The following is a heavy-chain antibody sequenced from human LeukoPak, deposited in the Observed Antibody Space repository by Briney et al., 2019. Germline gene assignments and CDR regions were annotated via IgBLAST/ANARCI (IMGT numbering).Heavy chain of an antibody. J-gene: IGHJ4*02. V-gene: IGHV4-39*01. CDR3: ARHRSTWYDY. CDR1: GDSFSSSRYY. Sequence: PSETLSLTCTVSGDSFSSSRYYYDWIRQPPGKGLEWIGSIYYSGSTFYNPSLKSRVTTSVDTSKNQFSLKLRSVTAADTAVYYCARHRSTWYDYWGQGTLVTVSS. CDR2: IYYSGST. D-gene: IGHD6-13*01.